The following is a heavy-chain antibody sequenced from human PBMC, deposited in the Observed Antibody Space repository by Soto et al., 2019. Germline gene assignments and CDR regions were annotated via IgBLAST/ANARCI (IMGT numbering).Heavy chain of an antibody. Sequence: QVQLVQSGAEVKKPGSSVKVSCKASGDTFSSYAISWVRQAPGQGLEGMGGIIPIFGTANYAQKFQGRVTITADESTSTAYMELSSLRSEDTAVYYCAREGDWNYVSWFDPCGQGTLVTVSS. V-gene: IGHV1-69*01. D-gene: IGHD1-7*01. CDR2: IIPIFGTA. J-gene: IGHJ5*02. CDR3: AREGDWNYVSWFDP. CDR1: GDTFSSYA.